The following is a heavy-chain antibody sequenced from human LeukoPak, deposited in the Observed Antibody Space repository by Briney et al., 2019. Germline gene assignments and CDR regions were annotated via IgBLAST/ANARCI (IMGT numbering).Heavy chain of an antibody. Sequence: SQTLSLTCTVSGGSISSGSYYWSWIRQPAGKGLEWIGRIYTSGSTNYNPSLKSRVTISVDTSKNQFSLKLSSVTAADTAVYYCARHWGDTNWFDPWGQGTLVTVSS. CDR3: ARHWGDTNWFDP. CDR1: GGSISSGSYY. D-gene: IGHD1-26*01. J-gene: IGHJ5*02. V-gene: IGHV4-61*02. CDR2: IYTSGST.